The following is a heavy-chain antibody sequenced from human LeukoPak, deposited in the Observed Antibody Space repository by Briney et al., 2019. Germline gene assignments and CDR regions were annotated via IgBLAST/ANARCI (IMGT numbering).Heavy chain of an antibody. D-gene: IGHD1-14*01. V-gene: IGHV3-53*01. J-gene: IGHJ3*02. Sequence: PGGSLGLSCAASGFTVSNNYMSWVRQAPGKGLEWVSISYSDSNTNYADSVKGRFTTSRDTSQNTLSLQMNSLRAEDTAVYYCVRKNRDFNAAFDIWGQGTVVTVSS. CDR2: SYSDSNT. CDR1: GFTVSNNY. CDR3: VRKNRDFNAAFDI.